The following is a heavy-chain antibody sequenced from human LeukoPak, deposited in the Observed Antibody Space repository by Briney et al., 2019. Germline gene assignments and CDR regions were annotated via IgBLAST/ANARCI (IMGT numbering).Heavy chain of an antibody. D-gene: IGHD6-19*01. CDR1: GYTFTSYG. J-gene: IGHJ4*02. CDR3: ARGSSGWYVQPFDY. V-gene: IGHV1-18*01. CDR2: ISAYNGNT. Sequence: ASVKVSCKASGYTFTSYGIIWVRQAPGQGLGWMGWISAYNGNTNYAQKLQGRVTMTTDTSTSTAYMELRSLRSDDTAVYYCARGSSGWYVQPFDYWGQGTLVAVSS.